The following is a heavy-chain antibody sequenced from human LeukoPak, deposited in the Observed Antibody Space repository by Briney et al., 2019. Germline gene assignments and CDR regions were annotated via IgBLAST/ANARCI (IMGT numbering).Heavy chain of an antibody. CDR2: INHSGST. J-gene: IGHJ4*02. CDR1: GGSFSGYY. D-gene: IGHD3-10*01. V-gene: IGHV4-34*01. CDR3: ARSYNSGSYYPYFFDY. Sequence: SETLSLTCAVYGGSFSGYYWSWIRQPPGKGLEWIGEINHSGSTNYNPSLKSRVTISVDTSKNQFSLKLSSVTAADTAVYYCARSYNSGSYYPYFFDYWGQGTLVTVSS.